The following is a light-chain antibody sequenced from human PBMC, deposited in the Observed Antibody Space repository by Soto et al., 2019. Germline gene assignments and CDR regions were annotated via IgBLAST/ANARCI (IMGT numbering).Light chain of an antibody. J-gene: IGKJ3*01. CDR2: DAS. CDR1: QGVSSY. CDR3: QHRSNWPS. Sequence: EIVLTQSPATLSSSPGERATLSCRASQGVSSYLAWYQQKPGQAPRLLIYDASNRATGIPARFSGSGSGTDFTLTISSLEPEDFAVYYCQHRSNWPSFGPGTKVDIK. V-gene: IGKV3-11*01.